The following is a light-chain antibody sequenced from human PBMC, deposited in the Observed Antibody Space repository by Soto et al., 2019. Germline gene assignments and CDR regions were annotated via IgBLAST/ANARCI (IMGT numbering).Light chain of an antibody. Sequence: EIVLTQSPGTLSLSPGERATLSCRASQSVTNKYLAWYQQKPGQAPRLLIHGASSSATGIPDRFSGSGSRTDFTLTISRLEPEDFAVYYCQQYGSSPGTFGQGTKVEIK. CDR3: QQYGSSPGT. V-gene: IGKV3-20*01. CDR2: GAS. J-gene: IGKJ1*01. CDR1: QSVTNKY.